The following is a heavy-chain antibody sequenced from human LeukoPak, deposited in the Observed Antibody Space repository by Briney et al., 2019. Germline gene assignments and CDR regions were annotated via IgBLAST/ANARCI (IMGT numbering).Heavy chain of an antibody. J-gene: IGHJ4*02. CDR1: GFTFSDYY. CDR3: ASRGGYYFDY. D-gene: IGHD3-16*01. CDR2: ISTSSSDT. Sequence: RGGPLRLSCAACGFTFSDYYMTLIRQAPGKGLAWLSYISTSSSDTNYADSVKGRFTISRDNAKKSLYLQMNSLRAEDTAVYYCASRGGYYFDYWGQGTLVTVSS. V-gene: IGHV3-11*03.